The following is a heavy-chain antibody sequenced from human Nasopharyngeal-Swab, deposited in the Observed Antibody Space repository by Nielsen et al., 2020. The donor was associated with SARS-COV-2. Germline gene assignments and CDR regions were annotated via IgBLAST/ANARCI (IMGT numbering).Heavy chain of an antibody. Sequence: GGSLRLSCAASGFTFSSYWMSWVRQAPGKGLDWVANIKQDGSEKYYVDSVKGRFTISRDNAKNSLYLQMNSLRAEDTAVYYCARVQYYDSSGYYIQTFDYWGQGTLVTVSS. CDR1: GFTFSSYW. D-gene: IGHD3-22*01. CDR3: ARVQYYDSSGYYIQTFDY. CDR2: IKQDGSEK. J-gene: IGHJ4*02. V-gene: IGHV3-7*01.